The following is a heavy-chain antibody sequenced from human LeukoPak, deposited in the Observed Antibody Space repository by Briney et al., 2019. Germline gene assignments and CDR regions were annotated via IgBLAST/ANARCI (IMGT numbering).Heavy chain of an antibody. CDR2: IIPIFGTA. J-gene: IGHJ4*02. CDR3: ARVGGITMIVVVPSGEAQLDY. Sequence: ASVKVSCKASGGTFSSYAISWVRQAPGQGLEWMGGIIPIFGTANYAQKLQGRVTITADESTSTAYMELRSLRSDDTAVYYCARVGGITMIVVVPSGEAQLDYWGQGTLVTVSS. CDR1: GGTFSSYA. V-gene: IGHV1-69*01. D-gene: IGHD3-22*01.